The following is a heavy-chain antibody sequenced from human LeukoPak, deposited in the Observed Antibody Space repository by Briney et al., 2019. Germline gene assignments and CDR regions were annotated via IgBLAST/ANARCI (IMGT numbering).Heavy chain of an antibody. CDR2: ISAYNGNT. CDR1: GYTFTSYG. V-gene: IGHV1-18*01. D-gene: IGHD4-17*01. J-gene: IGHJ4*02. CDR3: ARGSIPATVTTFSNY. Sequence: ASVKVSCKASGYTFTSYGISWVQQAPGQGLEWMGWISAYNGNTNYAQKLQGRVTMTTDTSTSTAYMELRSLRSDDTAVYYCARGSIPATVTTFSNYWGQGTLVTVSS.